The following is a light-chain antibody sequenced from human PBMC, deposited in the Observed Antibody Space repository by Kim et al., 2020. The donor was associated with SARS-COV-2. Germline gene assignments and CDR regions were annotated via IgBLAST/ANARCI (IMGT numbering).Light chain of an antibody. CDR2: GAS. J-gene: IGKJ1*01. CDR1: QSVSSSY. CDR3: QQYGNSPRT. Sequence: YPGGRATLSCRASQSVSSSYLAWYQQKRGQAPRLLIYGASSRATGIPDRFSGSGSGTDFTLTITRLEPEDFAVYYCQQYGNSPRTFGQGTKVDIK. V-gene: IGKV3-20*01.